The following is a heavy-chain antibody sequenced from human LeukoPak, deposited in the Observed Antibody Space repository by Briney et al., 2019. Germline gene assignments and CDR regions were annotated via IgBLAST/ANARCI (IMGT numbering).Heavy chain of an antibody. D-gene: IGHD6-13*01. CDR3: ARDSVAAAGTHRYFQH. J-gene: IGHJ1*01. V-gene: IGHV1-46*01. CDR1: GYTFTSYY. Sequence: GASVKVSCKASGYTFTSYYMHWVRQAPGQGLEWMGIVKLSGGSTSYAQKFQGSVTTTRDTSTSTVYMELSSLRSDDTAVYYCARDSVAAAGTHRYFQHWGQGTLVTVSS. CDR2: VKLSGGST.